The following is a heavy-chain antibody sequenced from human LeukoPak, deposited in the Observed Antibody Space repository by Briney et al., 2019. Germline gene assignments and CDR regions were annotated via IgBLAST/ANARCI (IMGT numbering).Heavy chain of an antibody. Sequence: GGSLRLSCAASGFTFSSYGMIWVRQAPGKGLEWVANIRQDGSEKYYVDSVKGRFTISRDNAKNSLYLQMTCLRAEDTAVYYWASLYGDYVDHQTYTTPFDYWGQGTLVTVSS. J-gene: IGHJ4*02. D-gene: IGHD4-17*01. CDR1: GFTFSSYG. CDR3: ASLYGDYVDHQTYTTPFDY. V-gene: IGHV3-7*01. CDR2: IRQDGSEK.